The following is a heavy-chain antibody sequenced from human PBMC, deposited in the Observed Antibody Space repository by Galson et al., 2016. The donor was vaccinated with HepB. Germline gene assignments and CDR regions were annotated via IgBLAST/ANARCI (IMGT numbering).Heavy chain of an antibody. CDR2: TYYRSKWYN. V-gene: IGHV6-1*01. Sequence: CAISGDSVSSTGASWNWIRQSPSRGLEWLGRTYYRSKWYNSYAVSVEGRITINPDTSENQFSLQLNSVTPEDTAVYYCARSPLWGRPTFSSWGQGTLVTVSS. J-gene: IGHJ5*02. D-gene: IGHD2/OR15-2a*01. CDR1: GDSVSSTGAS. CDR3: ARSPLWGRPTFSS.